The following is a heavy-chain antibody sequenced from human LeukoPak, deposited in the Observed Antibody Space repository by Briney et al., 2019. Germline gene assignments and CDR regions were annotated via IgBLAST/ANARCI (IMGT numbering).Heavy chain of an antibody. CDR3: ARVVYSSGWYGGDAFDI. V-gene: IGHV1-18*01. J-gene: IGHJ3*02. CDR2: ISAYNGNT. CDR1: GYTFTSYG. D-gene: IGHD6-19*01. Sequence: ASVKVSCKASGYTFTSYGISWARQAPGQGLEWMGWISAYNGNTNYAQKLQGRVTMTTDTSTSTAYMELRSLRSDDTAVYYCARVVYSSGWYGGDAFDIWGQGTMVTVSS.